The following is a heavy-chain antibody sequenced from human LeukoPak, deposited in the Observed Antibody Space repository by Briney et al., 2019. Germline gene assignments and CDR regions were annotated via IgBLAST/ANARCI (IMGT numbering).Heavy chain of an antibody. D-gene: IGHD2-15*01. Sequence: ASVKVSCKASGYTFTNYAIHWVRQAPGQRLEWMGWINAGKGNTKYSQKFRGGVTITRDTSASTAYMELSSLRSEDTAVYYCARDPLTVAATFFDYWGQGTLVTVSS. CDR1: GYTFTNYA. V-gene: IGHV1-3*01. CDR2: INAGKGNT. CDR3: ARDPLTVAATFFDY. J-gene: IGHJ4*02.